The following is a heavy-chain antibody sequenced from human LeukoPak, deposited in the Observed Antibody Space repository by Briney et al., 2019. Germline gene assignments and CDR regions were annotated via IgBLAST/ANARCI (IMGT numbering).Heavy chain of an antibody. CDR2: ISSSSSYI. Sequence: GGSLRLSCAASGFTVSSNYMSWVRQAPGKGLEWVSSISSSSSYIYYADSVKGRFTISRDNAKNSLYLQMNSLRAEDTAVYYCARDTRFLEWLLEGYYYYYYMDVWGKGTTVTVSS. CDR1: GFTVSSNY. J-gene: IGHJ6*03. V-gene: IGHV3-21*01. D-gene: IGHD3-3*01. CDR3: ARDTRFLEWLLEGYYYYYYMDV.